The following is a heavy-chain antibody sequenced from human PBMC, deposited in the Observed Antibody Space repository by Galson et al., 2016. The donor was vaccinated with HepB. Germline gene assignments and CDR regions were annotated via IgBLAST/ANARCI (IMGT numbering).Heavy chain of an antibody. Sequence: SLRLSCAASGFTFSSYWMSWVRQAPGKGLEWVANIKQDGSEKYYVDSVKGRYTISRDNAKNSLHLQMNSLRAEDTAVYYCVRSCDVSCYWGINFDYWGQGTLVTVSS. CDR2: IKQDGSEK. D-gene: IGHD2-15*01. CDR3: VRSCDVSCYWGINFDY. J-gene: IGHJ4*02. V-gene: IGHV3-7*01. CDR1: GFTFSSYW.